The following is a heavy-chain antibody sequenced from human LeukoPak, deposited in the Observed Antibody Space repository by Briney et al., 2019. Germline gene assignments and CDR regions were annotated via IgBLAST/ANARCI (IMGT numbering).Heavy chain of an antibody. D-gene: IGHD4-23*01. CDR3: ARGPNKSDGGNSGSAWFDP. V-gene: IGHV1-8*01. J-gene: IGHJ5*02. Sequence: ASVKVSCKASGYTFTTYDINWVRQATGQGLEGKGWMNPNSGNTGYAQKFQGRVTMTRNTSISTAYMELSSLRSEDTAVYYCARGPNKSDGGNSGSAWFDPWGQGTLVTVSS. CDR2: MNPNSGNT. CDR1: GYTFTTYD.